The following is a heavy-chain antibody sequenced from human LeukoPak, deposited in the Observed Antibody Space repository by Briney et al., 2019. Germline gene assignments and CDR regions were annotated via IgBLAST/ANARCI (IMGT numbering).Heavy chain of an antibody. J-gene: IGHJ6*03. D-gene: IGHD2-15*01. CDR3: ARYGDGGGSYHYYYYMDV. Sequence: SETLSLTCAVYGGSFSGYYWSWIRQPPGKGLEWIGYIYYSGSTNYNPSLKSRVTISVDTSKNQFSLKLSSVTAADTAVYYCARYGDGGGSYHYYYYMDVWGKGTTVTVSS. V-gene: IGHV4-59*01. CDR1: GGSFSGYY. CDR2: IYYSGST.